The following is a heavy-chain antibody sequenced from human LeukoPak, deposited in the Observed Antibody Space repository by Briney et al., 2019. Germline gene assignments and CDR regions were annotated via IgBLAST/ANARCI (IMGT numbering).Heavy chain of an antibody. D-gene: IGHD1-7*01. V-gene: IGHV3-48*03. CDR2: ISGSGSSI. Sequence: GGSLRLSCAASGFTFSSCEMNWVRQAPGKGLEWVSYISGSGSSINYADSLRGRFTISRDNAKNSLYLQMNSLRGEDTAVYYCARDGRNYGLYWGQGTLVTVSS. CDR3: ARDGRNYGLY. J-gene: IGHJ4*02. CDR1: GFTFSSCE.